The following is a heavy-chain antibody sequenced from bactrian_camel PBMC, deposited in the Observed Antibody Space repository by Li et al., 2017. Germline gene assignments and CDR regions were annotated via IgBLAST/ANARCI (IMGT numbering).Heavy chain of an antibody. CDR1: GFTFSAYW. J-gene: IGHJ4*01. V-gene: IGHV3S1*01. Sequence: HVQLVESGGDVVQPGGSLRLSCAASGFTFSAYWMYCVRQAPGKGPEWVSVIDNGRGSTFDGLSVKGRFTISRDNDKMIVYLQMNDLRPEDTAMYSCAARDGRCGSSWSTYEYNWWGQGTQVTVS. CDR3: AARDGRCGSSWSTYEYNW. CDR2: IDNGRGST. D-gene: IGHD1*01.